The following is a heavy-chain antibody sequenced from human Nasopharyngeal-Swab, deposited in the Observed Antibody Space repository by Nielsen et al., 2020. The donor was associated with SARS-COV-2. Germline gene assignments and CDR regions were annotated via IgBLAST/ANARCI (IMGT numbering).Heavy chain of an antibody. CDR2: ISSTGGNT. CDR3: VKDSSGYEFDS. J-gene: IGHJ4*02. CDR1: GFTFSNYA. D-gene: IGHD3-22*01. V-gene: IGHV3-64D*06. Sequence: GGSLRLFCSASGFTFSNYAMHWVRQAPGKGLEYVSAISSTGGNTYYTDSVKGRFTISRDNSKNTLYLQMGSLRVEDTAVYYCVKDSSGYEFDSWGQGTLVTVSS.